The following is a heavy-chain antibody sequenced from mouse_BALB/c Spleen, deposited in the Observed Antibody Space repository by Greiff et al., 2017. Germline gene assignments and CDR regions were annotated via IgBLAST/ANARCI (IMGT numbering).Heavy chain of an antibody. CDR3: ARDEGGSSPPFAY. CDR1: GFTFSDYY. CDR2: ISDGGSYT. V-gene: IGHV5-4*02. J-gene: IGHJ3*01. Sequence: DVHLAESGGGLVKPGGSLKLSCAASGFTFSDYYMYWVRQTPEKRLEWVATISDGGSYTYYPDSVKGRFTISRDNAKNNLYLQMSSLKSEDTAMYYCARDEGGSSPPFAYWGQGTLVTVSA. D-gene: IGHD1-1*01.